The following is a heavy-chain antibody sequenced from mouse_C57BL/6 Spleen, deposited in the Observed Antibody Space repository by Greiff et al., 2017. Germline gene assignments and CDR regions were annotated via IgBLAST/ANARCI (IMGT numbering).Heavy chain of an antibody. J-gene: IGHJ4*01. V-gene: IGHV1-39*01. Sequence: VQLQQSGPELVKPGASVKISCKASGYSFTDYNMNWVKQSNGKSLEWIGVINPNYGTTSYNQKFKGKATLTVDQSSSTAYMQLNSRTSEDSAVYYCARKEMRDYDYDGGAMDYWGQGTSVTVSS. CDR3: ARKEMRDYDYDGGAMDY. CDR2: INPNYGTT. CDR1: GYSFTDYN. D-gene: IGHD2-4*01.